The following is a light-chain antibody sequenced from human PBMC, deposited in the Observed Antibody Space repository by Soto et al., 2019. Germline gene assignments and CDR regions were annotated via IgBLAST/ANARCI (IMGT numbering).Light chain of an antibody. CDR1: QSISSN. CDR3: QQYNTWPQIT. Sequence: EIVMTQSPATLSVSPGERATLSCRASQSISSNLAWYQQKPGQAPRLLIYAASTRATGIPARFSGSGSGTEFTLTISTLQSEDFAVYYCQQYNTWPQITFGQGTLLAIK. V-gene: IGKV3-15*01. J-gene: IGKJ5*01. CDR2: AAS.